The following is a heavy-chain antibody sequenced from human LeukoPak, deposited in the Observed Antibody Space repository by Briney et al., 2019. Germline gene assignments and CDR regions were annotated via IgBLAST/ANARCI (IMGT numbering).Heavy chain of an antibody. CDR2: IIPILGIA. CDR1: GGTFSSYA. CDR3: ARDRGYDSSGYSPTGPLFDY. J-gene: IGHJ4*02. D-gene: IGHD3-22*01. V-gene: IGHV1-69*04. Sequence: SVKVSCKASGGTFSSYAISWARQAPGQGLERMGRIIPILGIANYAQKFQGRVTITADKSTSTAYMELSSLRSEDTAVYYCARDRGYDSSGYSPTGPLFDYWGQGTLVTVSS.